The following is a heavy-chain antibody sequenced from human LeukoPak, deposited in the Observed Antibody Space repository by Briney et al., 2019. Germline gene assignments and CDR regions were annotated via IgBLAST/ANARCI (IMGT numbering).Heavy chain of an antibody. CDR1: GYTFTSYY. CDR2: INPSGGST. D-gene: IGHD2-2*01. Sequence: ASVKVSCKASGYTFTSYYMHWVRQAPGQGLEWIGIINPSGGSTSYAQKFQGRVTMTRDTSTSTVYMELSSLRSEDTAVYYCARGPIIVVVPAAMFDFDYWGQGTLVTVSS. CDR3: ARGPIIVVVPAAMFDFDY. V-gene: IGHV1-46*01. J-gene: IGHJ4*02.